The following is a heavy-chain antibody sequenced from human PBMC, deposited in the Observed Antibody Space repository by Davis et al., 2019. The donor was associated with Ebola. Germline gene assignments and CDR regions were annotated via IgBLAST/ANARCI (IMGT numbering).Heavy chain of an antibody. V-gene: IGHV3-9*01. CDR3: AKDMVTAAGILDY. CDR2: ISWNSGSI. CDR1: GFTFDDYA. D-gene: IGHD6-13*01. Sequence: SLKISCAASGFTFDDYAMHWVRQAPGKGLEWVSGISWNSGSIGYADSVKGRFTISRDNAKNSLYLQMNSLRAEDTASYYCAKDMVTAAGILDYWGQGTLVTVSS. J-gene: IGHJ4*02.